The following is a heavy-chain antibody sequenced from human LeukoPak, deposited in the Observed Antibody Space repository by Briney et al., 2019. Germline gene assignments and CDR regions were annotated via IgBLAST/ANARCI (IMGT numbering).Heavy chain of an antibody. V-gene: IGHV1-2*02. CDR3: ARDGGMDV. J-gene: IGHJ6*02. CDR2: INLNSGVT. CDR1: GYTFTDYY. Sequence: APVKVSCKASGYTFTDYYMHWVRQAPGQGLEWMGWINLNSGVTNYPQKFQGRVTMTRDTSISIAYLELSRLRSDDTAVYYCARDGGMDVWGQGTTVTVSS.